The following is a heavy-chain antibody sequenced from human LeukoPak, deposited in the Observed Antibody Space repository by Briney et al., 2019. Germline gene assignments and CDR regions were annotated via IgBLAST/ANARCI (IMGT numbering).Heavy chain of an antibody. CDR3: ANVFIAVAGSDY. D-gene: IGHD6-19*01. J-gene: IGHJ4*02. Sequence: GGSLRLSCAASRFTFSSYAMSWVRQAPGKGLEWVSAISGSGGSTYYADSVKGRFTISRDNSKNTLYLQMNSLRAEDTAVYYCANVFIAVAGSDYWGQGTLVTVSS. CDR1: RFTFSSYA. V-gene: IGHV3-23*01. CDR2: ISGSGGST.